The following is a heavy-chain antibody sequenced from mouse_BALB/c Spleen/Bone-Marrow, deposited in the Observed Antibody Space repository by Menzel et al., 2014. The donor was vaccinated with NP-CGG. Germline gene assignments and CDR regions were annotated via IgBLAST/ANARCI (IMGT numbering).Heavy chain of an antibody. D-gene: IGHD1-1*01. CDR2: IDPASGDT. V-gene: IGHV14-3*02. J-gene: IGHJ3*01. CDR1: GFKFKDTH. Sequence: EVQLQQSGAELVKPGASVKLSCTASGFKFKDTHMHWVKQRPEQGLEWIGRIDPASGDTKYDPKFQGKAAITGDTSSNTASLQLSSLTSEDTAVYYCSRDYGDTAWFAYWGQGTLVTVSA. CDR3: SRDYGDTAWFAY.